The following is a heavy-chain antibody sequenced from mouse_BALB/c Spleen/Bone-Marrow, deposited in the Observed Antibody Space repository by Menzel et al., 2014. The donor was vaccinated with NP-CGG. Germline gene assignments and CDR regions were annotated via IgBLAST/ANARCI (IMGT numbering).Heavy chain of an antibody. Sequence: EVKLVESGGGSVQPGGSLRLSCATPGFTFTDYYMSWVRQPPGKALEWLGFIRNKAKGYTIEYSASVKGRFAISRDNSQRILYLQMNTLRAEDSATYYCARDENVGIYWYFDVWGAGTTVIVSS. V-gene: IGHV7-3*02. CDR2: IRNKAKGYTI. J-gene: IGHJ1*01. CDR1: GFTFTDYY. CDR3: ARDENVGIYWYFDV.